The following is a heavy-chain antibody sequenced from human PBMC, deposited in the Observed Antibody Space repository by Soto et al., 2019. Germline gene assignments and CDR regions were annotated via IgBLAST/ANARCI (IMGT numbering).Heavy chain of an antibody. CDR1: GASSSTSYW. CDR3: TRALLNSLDY. D-gene: IGHD3-9*01. Sequence: QVRLQESGPGLVKPSGTLTLTCAVSGASSSTSYWWSWVRQSPGKGLEWIGEIHYSGTTNYNPSLKSRVTISLDKSKNQFSLNLNSVTAADTAMYYCTRALLNSLDYWGQGTLVTVSS. J-gene: IGHJ4*02. V-gene: IGHV4-4*02. CDR2: IHYSGTT.